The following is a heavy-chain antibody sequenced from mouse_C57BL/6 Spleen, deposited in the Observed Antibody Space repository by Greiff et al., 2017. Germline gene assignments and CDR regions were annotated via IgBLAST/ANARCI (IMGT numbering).Heavy chain of an antibody. CDR2: IHPNSGST. Sequence: QVQLQQPGAELVKPGASVKLSCKASGYTFTSYWMHWVKQRPGQGLEWIGMIHPNSGSTNYNEKFKSKATLTVDKSSSTAYMQRSSLTSEDSAVYYCARSSAAQAPWFAYWGQGTLVTVSA. D-gene: IGHD3-2*02. CDR1: GYTFTSYW. CDR3: ARSSAAQAPWFAY. J-gene: IGHJ3*01. V-gene: IGHV1-64*01.